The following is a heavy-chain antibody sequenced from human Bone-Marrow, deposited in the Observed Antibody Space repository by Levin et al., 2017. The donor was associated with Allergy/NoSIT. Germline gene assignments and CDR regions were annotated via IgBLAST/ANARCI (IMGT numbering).Heavy chain of an antibody. Sequence: GASVKVSCKGSGYSFTSYWIGWVRQMPGKGLEWMGIIYPGDSDTRYSPSFQGQVTISADKSISTAYLQWSSLKASDTAMYYCARRFPQPRDCGGDCYYLSGIAFDIWGQGTMVTVSS. CDR1: GYSFTSYW. CDR3: ARRFPQPRDCGGDCYYLSGIAFDI. J-gene: IGHJ3*02. V-gene: IGHV5-51*03. D-gene: IGHD2-21*02. CDR2: IYPGDSDT.